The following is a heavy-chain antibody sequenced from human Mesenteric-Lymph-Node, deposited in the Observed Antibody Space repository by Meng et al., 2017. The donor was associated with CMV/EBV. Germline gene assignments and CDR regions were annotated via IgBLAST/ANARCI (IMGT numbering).Heavy chain of an antibody. V-gene: IGHV6-1*01. CDR3: LRDGTWGH. CDR1: GDSVSSDTAT. CDR2: TYYRSKWFT. J-gene: IGHJ4*02. Sequence: TCAISGDSVSSDTATWNWIRQSPSGGLEWLGRTYYRSKWFTDYAASVKSRIAINPDTAKNQFSLQLNFVTPEDTAVYYCLRDGTWGHWGQGTLVTVSS. D-gene: IGHD3-16*01.